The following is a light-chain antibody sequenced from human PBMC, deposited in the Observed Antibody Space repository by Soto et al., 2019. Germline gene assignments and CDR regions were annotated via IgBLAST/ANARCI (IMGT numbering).Light chain of an antibody. J-gene: IGKJ3*01. CDR1: QDVGNA. CDR3: QQYDRYPHT. CDR2: DAS. V-gene: IGKV1-16*01. Sequence: DIQMTQSPASLCACIGDRVTITCRADQDVGNALAWFQQKPGKASKSLIFDASTLQFAVPSRFSGSGSGTHFSLTISGLQAEDFATYYCQQYDRYPHTFGPGTKVDIK.